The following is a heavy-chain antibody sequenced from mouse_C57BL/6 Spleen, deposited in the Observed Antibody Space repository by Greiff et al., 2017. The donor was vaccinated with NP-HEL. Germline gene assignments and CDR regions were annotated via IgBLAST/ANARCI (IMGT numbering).Heavy chain of an antibody. CDR2: IYPGSGST. CDR1: GYTFTSYW. CDR3: ARSPGDYYYGPYFDY. Sequence: VQLQQPGAELVKPGASVKMSCKASGYTFTSYWITWVKQRPGQGLEWIGDIYPGSGSTNYNEKFKSKATLTVDTSSSTAYMQLSSLTSEDSAVYYCARSPGDYYYGPYFDYWGQGTTLTVSS. D-gene: IGHD1-1*01. J-gene: IGHJ2*01. V-gene: IGHV1-55*01.